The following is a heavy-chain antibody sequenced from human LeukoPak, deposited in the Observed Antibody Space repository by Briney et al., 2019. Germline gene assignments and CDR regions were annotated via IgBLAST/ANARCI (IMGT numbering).Heavy chain of an antibody. V-gene: IGHV4-4*07. CDR1: GGSISSYY. J-gene: IGHJ5*02. D-gene: IGHD2-2*02. CDR2: IYTSGST. Sequence: PSETLSLTCTVSGGSISSYYWSWIRQPAGKGLEWIGRIYTSGSTNYNPSLKSRVTMSVDTSKNQFSLKLSSVTAADTAVYYCARPLRCSGNNCYMDNWFDPWGQGSLVTVSS. CDR3: ARPLRCSGNNCYMDNWFDP.